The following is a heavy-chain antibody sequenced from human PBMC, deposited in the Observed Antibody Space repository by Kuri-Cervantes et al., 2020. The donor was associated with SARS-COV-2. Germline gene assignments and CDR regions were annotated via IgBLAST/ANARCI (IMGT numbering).Heavy chain of an antibody. CDR3: TRVYSKSYYYYYMDV. V-gene: IGHV3-53*01. D-gene: IGHD4-11*01. Sequence: GGSLRLSCAASGFTVSSNYMSWVRQAPGKGLEWVSVIYSGGSTYYADSVKGRFTISRDNSKNTLYLQMNSLRAEDTAVYYCTRVYSKSYYYYYMDVWGKGTTVTVSS. CDR1: GFTVSSNY. J-gene: IGHJ6*03. CDR2: IYSGGST.